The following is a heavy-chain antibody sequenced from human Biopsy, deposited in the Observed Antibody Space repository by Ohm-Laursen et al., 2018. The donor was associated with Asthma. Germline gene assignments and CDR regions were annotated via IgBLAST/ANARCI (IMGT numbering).Heavy chain of an antibody. CDR1: GITFSTYG. V-gene: IGHV3-NL1*01. J-gene: IGHJ4*02. Sequence: SLRLSCAASGITFSTYGMHWVRQAPGKGLEWVSVIYSGGTSHTADSVRGRFTISRDYSKNTLYLQMHSQRAEDTAVYYCARGDSSNWSHYYFDYWGQGTLVTVSS. CDR2: IYSGGTS. D-gene: IGHD3-22*01. CDR3: ARGDSSNWSHYYFDY.